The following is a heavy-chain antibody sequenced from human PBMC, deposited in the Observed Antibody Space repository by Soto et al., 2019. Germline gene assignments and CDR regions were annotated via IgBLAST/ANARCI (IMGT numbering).Heavy chain of an antibody. CDR1: GFKFRRYW. Sequence: EVQLVESGGTLVQPGGSLRLSCVASGFKFRRYWMSWVRQAPGKGLEWLANTKEDGSEKYYVDSVEGRFTISRDNARNSVYLQMNSLRAEDTAIYYCTRGGGRDSNEHFWGQGTLVIVSS. CDR3: TRGGGRDSNEHF. CDR2: TKEDGSEK. D-gene: IGHD4-4*01. V-gene: IGHV3-7*01. J-gene: IGHJ4*02.